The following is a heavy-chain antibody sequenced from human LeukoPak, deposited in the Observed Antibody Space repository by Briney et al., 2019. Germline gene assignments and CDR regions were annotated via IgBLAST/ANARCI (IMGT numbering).Heavy chain of an antibody. CDR2: IYYSGST. CDR3: ARSSGSYYWFDP. J-gene: IGHJ5*02. V-gene: IGHV4-30-4*08. D-gene: IGHD1-26*01. CDR1: GGSISSGDYY. Sequence: SQTLSLTCTVSGGSISSGDYYWSWIRQPPGKGLEWIGCIYYSGSTYYNPSLKSRVTISVDTSKNRFSLKLSSVTATDTAVYYCARSSGSYYWFDPWGQGTLVTVSS.